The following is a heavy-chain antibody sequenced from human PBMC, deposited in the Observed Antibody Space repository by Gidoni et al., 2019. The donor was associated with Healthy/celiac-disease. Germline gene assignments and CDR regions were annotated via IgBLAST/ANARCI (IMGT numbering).Heavy chain of an antibody. CDR1: GFTFSDYY. Sequence: QVQLVESGGGLVNPGGSLRLSCAASGFTFSDYYMSWIRQAPGKGLEWVSYISSSSSYTNYADSVKGRFTISRDNAKNSLYLQMNSLRAEDTAVYYCARDQPDYYGMDVWGQGTTVTVSS. CDR2: ISSSSSYT. V-gene: IGHV3-11*05. J-gene: IGHJ6*02. CDR3: ARDQPDYYGMDV.